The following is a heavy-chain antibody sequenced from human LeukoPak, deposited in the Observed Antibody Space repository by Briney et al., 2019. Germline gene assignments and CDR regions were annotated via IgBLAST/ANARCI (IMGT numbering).Heavy chain of an antibody. CDR1: GGTFSGYA. V-gene: IGHV1-69*05. CDR2: LIPLFGTT. J-gene: IGHJ6*03. CDR3: AGGDPFNYYMDV. Sequence: SVKVSCKASGGTFSGYAISWVRQAPGQGIGWMGGLIPLFGTTNCTRRFQGRITISTDESTTTAYMELSGLTFEDTAVYYCAGGDPFNYYMDVWGRGTTVSV. D-gene: IGHD4-17*01.